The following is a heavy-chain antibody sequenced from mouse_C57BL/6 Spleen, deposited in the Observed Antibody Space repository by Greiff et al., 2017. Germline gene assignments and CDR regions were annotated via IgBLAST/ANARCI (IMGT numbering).Heavy chain of an antibody. CDR1: GYAFSSYW. CDR2: IYPGDGDT. D-gene: IGHD2-3*01. Sequence: VKLMESGAELVKPGASVKISCKASGYAFSSYWMNWVKQRPGKGLEWIGQIYPGDGDTNYNGKFKGKATLTADKSSSTAYMQRSSLTSEDSAVYFCARVEDGLLRESAMDYWGQGTSVTVSS. CDR3: ARVEDGLLRESAMDY. V-gene: IGHV1-80*01. J-gene: IGHJ4*01.